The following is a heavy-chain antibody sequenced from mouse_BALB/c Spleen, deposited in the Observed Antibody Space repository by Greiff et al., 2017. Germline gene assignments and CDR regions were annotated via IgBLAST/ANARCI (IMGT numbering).Heavy chain of an antibody. Sequence: EVQLQESGGGLVKPGGSLKLSCAASGFTFSDYYMYWVRQTPEKRLEWVATISDGGSYTYYPDSVKGRFTISRDNAKNNLYLQMSSLKSEDTAMYYCARVGYYRYDGGGCFDYWGQGTTLTVSS. CDR1: GFTFSDYY. D-gene: IGHD2-14*01. CDR3: ARVGYYRYDGGGCFDY. J-gene: IGHJ2*01. CDR2: ISDGGSYT. V-gene: IGHV5-4*02.